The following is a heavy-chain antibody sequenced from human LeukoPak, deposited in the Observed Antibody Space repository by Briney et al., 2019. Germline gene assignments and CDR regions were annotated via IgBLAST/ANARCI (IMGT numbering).Heavy chain of an antibody. D-gene: IGHD2-2*02. J-gene: IGHJ4*02. CDR3: ARGRRRPYCSSTSCYTYDPFDY. CDR2: ISAYNGNT. Sequence: ASVKVSCKASGYTFTSYGISWVRQAPGQGLEWMGWISAYNGNTNYAQKFQGRVTITADESMSTAYMELSSLRSEDTAAYYCARGRRRPYCSSTSCYTYDPFDYWGQGTLVTVSS. V-gene: IGHV1-18*01. CDR1: GYTFTSYG.